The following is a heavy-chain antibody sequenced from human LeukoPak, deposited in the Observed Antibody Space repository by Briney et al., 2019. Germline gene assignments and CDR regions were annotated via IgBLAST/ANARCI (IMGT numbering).Heavy chain of an antibody. J-gene: IGHJ4*02. CDR1: GGSFSGYY. Sequence: ASETLSLTCAVYGGSFSGYYWSWIRQPPGKGLEWIGEINHSGSTNYNPSLKSRVTISVDTSKNQFSLKLSSVTAADTAVYYCARRSGGTVPAWNYDRRRYFDYWGQGTLVTVSS. CDR3: ARRSGGTVPAWNYDRRRYFDY. D-gene: IGHD1-7*01. V-gene: IGHV4-34*01. CDR2: INHSGST.